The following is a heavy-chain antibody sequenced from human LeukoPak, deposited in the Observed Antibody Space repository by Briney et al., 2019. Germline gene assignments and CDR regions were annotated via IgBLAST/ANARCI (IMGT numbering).Heavy chain of an antibody. CDR2: ISWDGGST. CDR1: GFTFDDYA. V-gene: IGHV3-43D*03. CDR3: AKDISTVVGASGVDY. J-gene: IGHJ4*02. Sequence: GGSLRLSCAASGFTFDDYAMHWVRQAPGKGLEWVSLISWDGGSTYYADSVKGRFTISRDNSKNSLYLQMNSLRTEDTALYYCAKDISTVVGASGVDYWGQGTLVTVSS. D-gene: IGHD1-26*01.